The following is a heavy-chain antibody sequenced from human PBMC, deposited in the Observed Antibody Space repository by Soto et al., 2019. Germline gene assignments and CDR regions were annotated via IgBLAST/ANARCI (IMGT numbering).Heavy chain of an antibody. V-gene: IGHV1-18*01. Sequence: QVQLVQSGAEVKKPGASVKVSCKASGYTFTSYGISWVRQAPGQGLEWMGWISAYNVNTNYAQKLQGRVIMTTDTSTSTAYMELRSLRSDDTAVYYCARDPMVRGVPHPPDYWGQGTLVTVSS. CDR3: ARDPMVRGVPHPPDY. CDR1: GYTFTSYG. D-gene: IGHD3-10*01. CDR2: ISAYNVNT. J-gene: IGHJ4*02.